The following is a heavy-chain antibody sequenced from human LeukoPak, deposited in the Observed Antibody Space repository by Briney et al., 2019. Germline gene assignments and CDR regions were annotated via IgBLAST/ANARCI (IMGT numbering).Heavy chain of an antibody. CDR3: AKDAALGDNALDI. Sequence: GGPLRLPCAASSFPFSSYHIHGLRESPGKGRVGVAVILNDGSQEKQADSMNGRFTTYRDNSKHSMFKQMNSLRAEDTAVYYCAKDAALGDNALDIWGQGTMVTVSS. CDR2: ILNDGSQE. D-gene: IGHD3-16*01. V-gene: IGHV3-30*04. J-gene: IGHJ3*02. CDR1: SFPFSSYH.